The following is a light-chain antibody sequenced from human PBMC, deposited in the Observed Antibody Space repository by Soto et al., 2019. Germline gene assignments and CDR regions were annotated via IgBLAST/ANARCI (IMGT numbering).Light chain of an antibody. J-gene: IGKJ5*01. Sequence: IVMTQSPLSLPVTPGEPASISCMSIQILLYSNGYNYLDWYLQRPGQSPQLLIYLGSNRAPGVPDRFSGSGSGTDFTLKISRVEAEDVGVYYCMQGLQDLTFGQGTRLEIK. CDR1: QILLYSNGYNY. V-gene: IGKV2-28*01. CDR2: LGS. CDR3: MQGLQDLT.